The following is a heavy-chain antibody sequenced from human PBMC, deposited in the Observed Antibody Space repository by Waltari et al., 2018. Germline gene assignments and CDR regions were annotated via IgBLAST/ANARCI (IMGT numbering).Heavy chain of an antibody. CDR3: AGLSAWYYFDY. CDR2: VYYSGST. D-gene: IGHD6-19*01. Sequence: QVQLQESGPGLVKPSETLSLTCTVSSDSFSGHYWSWLRQAPGKGLEWIAYVYYSGSTNYNPSLKSRGSVSADPSKNQFSLNRTSVTAADTAVDYCAGLSAWYYFDYWGQGTLVTVSS. V-gene: IGHV4-59*11. J-gene: IGHJ4*02. CDR1: SDSFSGHY.